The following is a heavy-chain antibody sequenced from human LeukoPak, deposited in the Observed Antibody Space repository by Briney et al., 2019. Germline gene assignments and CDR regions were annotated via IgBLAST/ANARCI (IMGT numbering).Heavy chain of an antibody. J-gene: IGHJ4*02. CDR2: ISDSGGST. CDR1: GITLSNYG. Sequence: PGGSLRLSCAVSGITLSNYGMGWVRQAPGKGLEWVAGISDSGGSTNYADSVKGRFTISRDNSKNTLYLQMNSLRAEDTAVYYCAKGPRVEALVYYFDYWGQGTLVTVSS. V-gene: IGHV3-23*01. D-gene: IGHD5/OR15-5a*01. CDR3: AKGPRVEALVYYFDY.